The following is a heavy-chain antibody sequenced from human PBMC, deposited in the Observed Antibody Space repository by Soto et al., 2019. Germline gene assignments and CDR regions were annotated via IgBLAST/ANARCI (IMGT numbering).Heavy chain of an antibody. D-gene: IGHD3-22*01. Sequence: ASVKVSCKASGGIFSSFAISWVRQAPGQGLEWMGWISTYNGDTNYYAQSFQGRVTMTTDTSTTTAYMELRSLRSADTAVYYCVRGPNHYDRTDYYRPYYFDFWGQGTLVTVSS. CDR3: VRGPNHYDRTDYYRPYYFDF. CDR1: GGIFSSFA. CDR2: ISTYNGDT. J-gene: IGHJ4*02. V-gene: IGHV1-18*01.